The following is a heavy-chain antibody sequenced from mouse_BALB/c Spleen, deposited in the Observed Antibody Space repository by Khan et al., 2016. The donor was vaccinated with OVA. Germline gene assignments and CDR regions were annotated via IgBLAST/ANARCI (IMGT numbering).Heavy chain of an antibody. CDR3: VRDGAYHRNDGWYAY. CDR1: GYTFTSYT. Sequence: VELVESGAELARPGASVKMSCKASGYTFTSYTIHWIKLRPGQGLEWIGYINPSNGYTNYNQKFKDKATLTADKSSTTAYMQLSRLTSDDSTVYNCVRDGAYHRNDGWYAYWGQGTMVTVSA. V-gene: IGHV1-4*01. D-gene: IGHD2-14*01. CDR2: INPSNGYT. J-gene: IGHJ3*01.